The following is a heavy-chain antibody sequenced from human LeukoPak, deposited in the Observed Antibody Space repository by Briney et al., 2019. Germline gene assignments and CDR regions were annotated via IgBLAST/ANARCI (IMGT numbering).Heavy chain of an antibody. CDR2: ISWNSGSI. D-gene: IGHD5-18*01. J-gene: IGHJ3*02. CDR3: AGYRQPDDAFDI. CDR1: GFTFDDYA. V-gene: IGHV3-9*01. Sequence: GRSLRLSCAASGFTFDDYAMHWVRQAPGKGLEWVSGISWNSGSIGYADSVKGRFTISRDNAKNSLHLQMNSLRAEDTALYYCAGYRQPDDAFDIWGQGTMVTVSS.